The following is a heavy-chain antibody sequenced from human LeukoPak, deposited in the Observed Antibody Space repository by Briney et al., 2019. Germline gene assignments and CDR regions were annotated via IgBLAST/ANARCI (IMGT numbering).Heavy chain of an antibody. Sequence: GGSLRLSCAASGFTFRSYWLTWVRQAPGKGLEWVANIKQDGSEKNYVDSVKGRFTISRDNAKNSLYLQMNSLRAEDTAVYYCARDLELPNYYYYGMDVWGQGTTVTVSS. CDR3: ARDLELPNYYYYGMDV. CDR2: IKQDGSEK. CDR1: GFTFRSYW. J-gene: IGHJ6*02. D-gene: IGHD1-7*01. V-gene: IGHV3-7*01.